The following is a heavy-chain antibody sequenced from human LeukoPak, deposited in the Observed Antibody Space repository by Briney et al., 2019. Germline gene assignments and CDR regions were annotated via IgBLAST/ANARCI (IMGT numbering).Heavy chain of an antibody. Sequence: GRSLRLSCAASGFTFSSYAMHWVRQAPGKGLEWVAVISYDGSNKYYADSVKGRFTISRDNSKNTLYLQMNSLRAEDTAVYYCASPNNYYGMDVWGQGTTVTVSS. J-gene: IGHJ6*02. CDR1: GFTFSSYA. V-gene: IGHV3-30-3*01. CDR2: ISYDGSNK. CDR3: ASPNNYYGMDV.